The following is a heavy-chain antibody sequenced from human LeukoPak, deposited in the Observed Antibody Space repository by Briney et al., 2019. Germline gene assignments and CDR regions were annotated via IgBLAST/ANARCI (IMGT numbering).Heavy chain of an antibody. Sequence: GGSLRLSCAASGFTFSSYAMSWVRQAPGKGLEWVSGISWNSGSIGYADSVKGRFTISRDNAKNSLYMQMNSLRAEDTALYYCAKEFSSGLDPWGQGTLVTVSS. CDR1: GFTFSSYA. V-gene: IGHV3-9*01. CDR3: AKEFSSGLDP. J-gene: IGHJ5*02. D-gene: IGHD6-19*01. CDR2: ISWNSGSI.